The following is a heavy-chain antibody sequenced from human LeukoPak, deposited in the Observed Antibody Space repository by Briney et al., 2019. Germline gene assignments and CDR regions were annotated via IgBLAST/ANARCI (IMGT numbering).Heavy chain of an antibody. J-gene: IGHJ6*02. D-gene: IGHD2-2*02. CDR3: AGDRIVVVPAAIFPYYYYGMDV. V-gene: IGHV1-46*01. CDR2: INPSGGST. Sequence: ASVKVSCKASGYTFTSYYMHWVRQAPGQGLEWMGIINPSGGSTSYAQKFQGRVTMTRDTSTSTVYMELSSLRSEDTAVYYCAGDRIVVVPAAIFPYYYYGMDVWGQGTTVTVSS. CDR1: GYTFTSYY.